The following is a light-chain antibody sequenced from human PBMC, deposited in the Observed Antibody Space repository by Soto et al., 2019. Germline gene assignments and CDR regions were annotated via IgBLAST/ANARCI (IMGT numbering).Light chain of an antibody. CDR1: SSDVGTYDY. J-gene: IGLJ1*01. Sequence: QSARAQLPSASGSPGQSVTFSCTGTSSDVGTYDYVSWYQQYPGKAPKLLIYGVTRRPSGVPDRFSGSKSGNTAALTVSGLQAEDEAYYYCSSYAGRSMYVFGTGTKVTVL. CDR2: GVT. V-gene: IGLV2-8*01. CDR3: SSYAGRSMYV.